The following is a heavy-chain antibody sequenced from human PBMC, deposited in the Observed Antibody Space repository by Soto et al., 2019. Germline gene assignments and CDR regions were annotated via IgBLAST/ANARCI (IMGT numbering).Heavy chain of an antibody. CDR2: INAGNGNT. Sequence: QVQLVQSGAEEKKSGASVKVSCKASGYTLTSYAMHWVRQAPGQRLEWMGWINAGNGNTKYSQKFQGRVTITRDTSASTAYMELSSLRSEDTAVYYCARSIVVVIALDYWGQGTLVTVSS. V-gene: IGHV1-3*05. J-gene: IGHJ4*02. D-gene: IGHD2-21*01. CDR1: GYTLTSYA. CDR3: ARSIVVVIALDY.